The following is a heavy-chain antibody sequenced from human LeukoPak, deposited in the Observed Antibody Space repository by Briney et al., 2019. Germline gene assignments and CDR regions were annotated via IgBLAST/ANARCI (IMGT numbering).Heavy chain of an antibody. J-gene: IGHJ5*02. Sequence: GASVKVTCKASGYTFTTYAINWVRQVPGQGLEWMGWINTNTGNPTYAQGFTGRFVFSLDTSVSTAYLEISSLKAEDTAVYYCARRTRQLLVFWLDPWGQGTLVTVSS. CDR3: ARRTRQLLVFWLDP. V-gene: IGHV7-4-1*02. D-gene: IGHD6-19*01. CDR1: GYTFTTYA. CDR2: INTNTGNP.